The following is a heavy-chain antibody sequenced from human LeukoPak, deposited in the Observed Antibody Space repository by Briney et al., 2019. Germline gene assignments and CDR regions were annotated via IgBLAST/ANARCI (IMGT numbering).Heavy chain of an antibody. J-gene: IGHJ5*02. D-gene: IGHD5-18*01. Sequence: GGSLRLSCAASGFTFSSYWMSWVRQAPGKGLEWVANIKQDGSEKYYVDSVKGRFTISRDNAKNSLYLQMNSLRAEDTAVYYCARDSQDTAMVNNWFDPWGQGTLVTVSS. CDR3: ARDSQDTAMVNNWFDP. CDR1: GFTFSSYW. CDR2: IKQDGSEK. V-gene: IGHV3-7*03.